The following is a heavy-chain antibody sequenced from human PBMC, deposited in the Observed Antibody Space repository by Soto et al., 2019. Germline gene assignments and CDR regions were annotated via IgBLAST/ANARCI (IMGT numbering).Heavy chain of an antibody. J-gene: IGHJ6*02. V-gene: IGHV4-59*01. CDR1: GGSISSYY. CDR2: IYYSGST. Sequence: SETLSLTCTVSGGSISSYYWSWIRQPPGKGLEWIGYIYYSGSTNYNPSLKSRVTISVDTSKNQFSLKLSSVTAADTAVYYCARGRGYCTNGVCYTRYYYYGMDVWGQGTTVTVSS. D-gene: IGHD2-8*01. CDR3: ARGRGYCTNGVCYTRYYYYGMDV.